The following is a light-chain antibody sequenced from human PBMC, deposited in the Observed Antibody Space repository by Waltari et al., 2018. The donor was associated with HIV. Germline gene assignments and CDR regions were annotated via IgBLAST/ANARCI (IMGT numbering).Light chain of an antibody. CDR1: SSNIENDN. CDR2: KDT. V-gene: IGLV1-47*01. J-gene: IGLJ1*01. Sequence: QSVLTQPPSASGTPGQWVTISCSGSSSNIENDNVYWYQQLTGAAPRLLIYKDTQRPSGVPDRFTCSKSGTSASLAISGLRSEDEADYYCVGWDSRLSGYVFGSGTKVTVL. CDR3: VGWDSRLSGYV.